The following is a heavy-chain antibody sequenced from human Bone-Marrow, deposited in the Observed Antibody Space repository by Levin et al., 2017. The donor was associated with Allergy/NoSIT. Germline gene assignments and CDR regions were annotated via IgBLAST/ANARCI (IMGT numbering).Heavy chain of an antibody. CDR3: ARTSRTTVTPQPDY. CDR1: GGSISSSSYY. D-gene: IGHD4-17*01. CDR2: IYYSGST. Sequence: SQTLSLTFTVSGGSISSSSYYWGWIRQPPGKGLEWIGSIYYSGSTYYNPSLKSRVTISVDTSKNQFSLKLSSVTAADTAVYYCARTSRTTVTPQPDYWGQGTLVTVSS. J-gene: IGHJ4*02. V-gene: IGHV4-39*01.